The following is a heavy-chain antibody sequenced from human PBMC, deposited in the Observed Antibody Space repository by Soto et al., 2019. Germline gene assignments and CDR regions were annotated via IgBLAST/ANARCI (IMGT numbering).Heavy chain of an antibody. D-gene: IGHD2-2*01. V-gene: IGHV4-59*01. Sequence: QVQLQESGPGLVKPSETLSLTCTVSGGSISSYYWSWIRQPPGKGLEWIGYIYYTGSTNYNPSLKSRVTISVDTSKNQLSLKLSSVTAADTAVYYCASLCSSTSCYDGYWGQGTLVTVSS. CDR3: ASLCSSTSCYDGY. J-gene: IGHJ4*02. CDR2: IYYTGST. CDR1: GGSISSYY.